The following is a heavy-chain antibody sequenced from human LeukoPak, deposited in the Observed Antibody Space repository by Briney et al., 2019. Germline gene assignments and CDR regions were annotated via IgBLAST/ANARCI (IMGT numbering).Heavy chain of an antibody. J-gene: IGHJ3*02. CDR1: GGSFSGYY. CDR3: ARDPLVVPAAMRSVASPRQGDAFDI. CDR2: INHSGST. Sequence: KPSETLSLTCAVYGGSFSGYYWSWIRQPPGKGLEWIGEINHSGSTNYNPSLKSRVTISVDTSKNQFSLKLSSVTAADTAVYYCARDPLVVPAAMRSVASPRQGDAFDIWGQGTMVTVSS. V-gene: IGHV4-34*01. D-gene: IGHD2-2*01.